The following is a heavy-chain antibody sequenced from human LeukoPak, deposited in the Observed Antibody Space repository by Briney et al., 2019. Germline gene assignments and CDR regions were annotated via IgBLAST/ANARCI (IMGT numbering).Heavy chain of an antibody. J-gene: IGHJ4*02. V-gene: IGHV3-53*04. CDR1: GLNVSSNY. Sequence: GGSLRLSCGASGLNVSSNYMSWVRQAPGKGLEWVSVIYSGGSTYYADSVKGRFTISRHNSKNTLYLQMNSLRPEDTAVYYCASSGYYDSSIFDYWGQGTLVTVSP. CDR3: ASSGYYDSSIFDY. D-gene: IGHD3-22*01. CDR2: IYSGGST.